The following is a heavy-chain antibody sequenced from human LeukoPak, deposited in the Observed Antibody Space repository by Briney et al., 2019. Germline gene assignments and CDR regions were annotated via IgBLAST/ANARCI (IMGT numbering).Heavy chain of an antibody. D-gene: IGHD2-15*01. CDR2: IYNDGST. CDR3: VRDFSCSGGSCPLFDS. CDR1: GLTVSSSY. Sequence: GGSLRLSCAASGLTVSSSYMSWVRQAPGKGLELVSIIYNDGSTYYADSMKGRFTISRDNSENTLYLQMSSLRAEDTAIYYCVRDFSCSGGSCPLFDSWGQGTLVSVSS. J-gene: IGHJ4*02. V-gene: IGHV3-53*01.